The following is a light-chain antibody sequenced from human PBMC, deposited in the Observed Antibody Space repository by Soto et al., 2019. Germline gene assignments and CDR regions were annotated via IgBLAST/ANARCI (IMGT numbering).Light chain of an antibody. CDR1: QDTNNY. Sequence: DIQMTQSPSSLSASVGDRVTITCRASQDTNNYLAWYQQKPGKVPKLLIFAASTLQSGVPSRFSGSGSGTDFTLTISSLQPEDVATYFCQKYDRAPFTFGPGTKVDIK. J-gene: IGKJ3*01. CDR2: AAS. V-gene: IGKV1-27*01. CDR3: QKYDRAPFT.